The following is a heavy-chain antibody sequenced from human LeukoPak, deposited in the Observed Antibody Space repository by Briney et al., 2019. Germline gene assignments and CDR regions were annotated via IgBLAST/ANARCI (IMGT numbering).Heavy chain of an antibody. J-gene: IGHJ3*02. D-gene: IGHD2-2*01. CDR3: ARVGSGYCSSTSCDDAFDI. CDR2: IYHSGST. CDR1: GGSISSGGYY. Sequence: PSQTLSLTCTVSGGSISSGGYYWSWIRQPPGKGLEWIGYIYHSGSTYYNPSLKSRVTISVDRSKNQCSLKLSSVTAADTAVYYCARVGSGYCSSTSCDDAFDIWGQGTMVTVSS. V-gene: IGHV4-30-2*01.